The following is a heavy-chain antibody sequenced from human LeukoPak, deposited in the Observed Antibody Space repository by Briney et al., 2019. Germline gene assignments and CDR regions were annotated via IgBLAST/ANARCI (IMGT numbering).Heavy chain of an antibody. Sequence: ASVKVSCKVSGYTLTELSMHWVRQAPGKGLEWMGGFDPEDGETIYAQKFQGRVTMTEDTSTDTAYMELSSLRSEDTAVYYCAKGASPYYYGSGSYYNWYFDLWGRGTLVTVSS. V-gene: IGHV1-24*01. CDR2: FDPEDGET. CDR3: AKGASPYYYGSGSYYNWYFDL. J-gene: IGHJ2*01. D-gene: IGHD3-10*01. CDR1: GYTLTELS.